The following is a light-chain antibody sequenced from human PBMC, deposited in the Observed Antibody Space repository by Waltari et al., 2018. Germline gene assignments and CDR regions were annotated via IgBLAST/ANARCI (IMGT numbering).Light chain of an antibody. J-gene: IGLJ2*01. CDR2: DVS. CDR1: SSEVGGYNY. Sequence: QSALTQPASVSGSPGQSITISCTGTSSEVGGYNYVPWYQQHPGKAPKLMIYDVSKRPSGVSNRFSGSKSGNTASLTISGLQAEDEADYYCSSYTSSSTFEGVVFGGGTKLTVL. V-gene: IGLV2-14*01. CDR3: SSYTSSSTFEGVV.